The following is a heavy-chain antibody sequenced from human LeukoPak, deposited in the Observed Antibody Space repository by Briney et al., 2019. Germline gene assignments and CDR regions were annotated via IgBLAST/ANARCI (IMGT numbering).Heavy chain of an antibody. D-gene: IGHD1-26*01. Sequence: ASVKVSCKASGYTFTGYYMHWVRQAPGQGLEWMGWINPNSGGTNYAQKFQGRVTMTRDTSISTAYMELSRLRSDDTAVYYCARGFLVGATMGIPDNWFDPWGQGTLVTVSS. CDR2: INPNSGGT. V-gene: IGHV1-2*02. CDR1: GYTFTGYY. J-gene: IGHJ5*02. CDR3: ARGFLVGATMGIPDNWFDP.